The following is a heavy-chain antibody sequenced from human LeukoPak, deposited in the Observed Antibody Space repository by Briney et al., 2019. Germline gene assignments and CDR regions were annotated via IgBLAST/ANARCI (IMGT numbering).Heavy chain of an antibody. D-gene: IGHD3-9*01. Sequence: SETLSLTCDVYGESFSGYYWNWIRQSPGKGLEWIGEINPSGSATYNPSLKSRVTISVDVLQNEFSLRLRSVTAADTGVYYCARSVGEEQSRVIVTGYYNDHYYYGMDVWGQGTTVAVSS. CDR2: INPSGSA. V-gene: IGHV4-34*01. CDR3: ARSVGEEQSRVIVTGYYNDHYYYGMDV. CDR1: GESFSGYY. J-gene: IGHJ6*02.